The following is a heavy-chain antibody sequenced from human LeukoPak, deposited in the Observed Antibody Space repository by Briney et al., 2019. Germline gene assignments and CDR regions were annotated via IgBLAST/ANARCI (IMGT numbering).Heavy chain of an antibody. Sequence: PGGSLRLSCAASGFTFSSYSMNWVRQAPGKGLEWVSSISSSSSYIYYADSVKGRFTISRDNAKNSLYLQMNSLRAEDTAVYYCARDWGYYYDSSPFDYWGQGTLVTVSS. CDR1: GFTFSSYS. CDR3: ARDWGYYYDSSPFDY. J-gene: IGHJ4*02. D-gene: IGHD3-22*01. CDR2: ISSSSSYI. V-gene: IGHV3-21*01.